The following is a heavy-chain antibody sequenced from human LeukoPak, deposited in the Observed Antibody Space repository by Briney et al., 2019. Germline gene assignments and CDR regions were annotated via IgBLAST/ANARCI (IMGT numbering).Heavy chain of an antibody. CDR3: AKNPDP. J-gene: IGHJ5*02. V-gene: IGHV3-23*01. CDR2: VSGSGGST. CDR1: GFTFSSYA. Sequence: PGGSLRLSCAASGFTFSSYAMTWVRQTPGKGLEWVSTVSGSGGSTYYADSVKGRFTISRDNSKNTLYLQMNSLRPQDTAIYYCAKNPDPWGQGTLVTVSS.